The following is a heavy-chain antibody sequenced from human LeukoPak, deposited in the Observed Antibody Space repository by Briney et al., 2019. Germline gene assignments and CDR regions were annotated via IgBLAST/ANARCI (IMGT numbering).Heavy chain of an antibody. CDR1: GFIFDDYA. CDR3: AKSKENCTGGSCYGPATAYFDY. D-gene: IGHD2-15*01. V-gene: IGHV3-9*01. Sequence: PGGSLRLSCAASGFIFDDYAMHWLRQAPGKGLEWVSSISLNSGTIGYADSVKGRFIISRDNAKNSLYLQMNGLRPEDTALYYCAKSKENCTGGSCYGPATAYFDYWGQGTLVTVSS. J-gene: IGHJ4*02. CDR2: ISLNSGTI.